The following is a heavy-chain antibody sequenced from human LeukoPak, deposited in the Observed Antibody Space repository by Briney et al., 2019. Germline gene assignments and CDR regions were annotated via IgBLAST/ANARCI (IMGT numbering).Heavy chain of an antibody. CDR3: VRRLATAGVLDF. V-gene: IGHV3-74*01. J-gene: IGHJ4*02. D-gene: IGHD6-13*01. CDR1: GFTFSSYW. Sequence: PGGSLRLSCAASGFTFSSYWMHWVRQPPGKGLVWVSRINGDGSTTHYADSVKGRFTISRDNAKNTLYLQMNSLRAEDTAVYYCVRRLATAGVLDFRGQGTLVTVSS. CDR2: INGDGSTT.